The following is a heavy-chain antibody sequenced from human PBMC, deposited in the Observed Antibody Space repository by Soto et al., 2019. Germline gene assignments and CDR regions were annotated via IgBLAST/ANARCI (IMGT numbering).Heavy chain of an antibody. CDR3: ARTAAAGKYYYGMDD. J-gene: IGHJ6*04. CDR1: GYSFTSYW. CDR2: IYPGDSDT. Sequence: RGESLKISCKGSGYSFTSYWIGWVRQMPGKGLEWMGIIYPGDSDTRYSPSFQGQVTISADKSISTAYLQWSSLKASDTAMYYCARTAAAGKYYYGMDDWGKGTTVTVDS. D-gene: IGHD6-13*01. V-gene: IGHV5-51*01.